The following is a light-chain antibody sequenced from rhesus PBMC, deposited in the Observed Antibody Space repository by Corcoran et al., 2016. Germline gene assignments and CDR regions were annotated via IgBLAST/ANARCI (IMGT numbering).Light chain of an antibody. CDR1: QTIRSW. J-gene: IGKJ4*01. Sequence: DIQMTQSPSSLSASVGDTVTITCRASQTIRSWSAWYQQKPGKAPNLLVYKSSLLQSGFPSRFSGSGSGTDFTLTISSLQSEDFATYYCQQYSSSPLTFGGGTKVDLK. V-gene: IGKV1-22*01. CDR2: KSS. CDR3: QQYSSSPLT.